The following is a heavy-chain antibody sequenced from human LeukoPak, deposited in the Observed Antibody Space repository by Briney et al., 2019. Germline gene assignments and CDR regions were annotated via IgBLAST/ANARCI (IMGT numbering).Heavy chain of an antibody. D-gene: IGHD1-26*01. CDR2: ISGSGGST. CDR1: GFTFSSYA. J-gene: IGHJ4*02. Sequence: GGSLRLSCAASGFTFSSYAMSWVRQAPGKGLVWVSAISGSGGSTYYADSVKGRFTISRDNSKNTLYLQVNSLRAEDTAVYYCAKDRVVGAALLYYFDYWGQGTLVTVSS. V-gene: IGHV3-23*01. CDR3: AKDRVVGAALLYYFDY.